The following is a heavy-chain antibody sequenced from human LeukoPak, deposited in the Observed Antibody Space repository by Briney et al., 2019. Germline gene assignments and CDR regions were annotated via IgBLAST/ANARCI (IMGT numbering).Heavy chain of an antibody. CDR1: GGSIRRSSHY. D-gene: IGHD3-22*01. Sequence: SETLSLICTVSGGSIRRSSHYWGWIRQPPGKGLEWIGSIDYSGSAYYKTSLKSRATLSADTSRNQISLKVTSVTAADTAVYYCARPVSRYYDSSLGAFDIWGQGTLITVSS. CDR2: IDYSGSA. J-gene: IGHJ3*02. CDR3: ARPVSRYYDSSLGAFDI. V-gene: IGHV4-39*01.